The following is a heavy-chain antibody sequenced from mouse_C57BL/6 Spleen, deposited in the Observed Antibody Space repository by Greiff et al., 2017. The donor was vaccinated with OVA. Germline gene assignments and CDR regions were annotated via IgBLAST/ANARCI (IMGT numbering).Heavy chain of an antibody. V-gene: IGHV1-82*01. CDR3: ARQANWDVFAY. J-gene: IGHJ3*01. Sequence: QVQLQQSGPELVKPGASVKISCKASGYAFSSSWMNWVKQRPGTGLEWIGRIYPGDGDTNYNGKFKGKATLTADKSSSTAYMQLSSLTSEDSAVYFCARQANWDVFAYWGQGTLVTVSA. CDR2: IYPGDGDT. CDR1: GYAFSSSW. D-gene: IGHD4-1*01.